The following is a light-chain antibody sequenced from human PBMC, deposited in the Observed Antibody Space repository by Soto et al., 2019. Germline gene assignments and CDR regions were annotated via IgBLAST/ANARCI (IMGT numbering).Light chain of an antibody. CDR1: QSISSY. J-gene: IGKJ3*01. CDR3: QQTYSSSA. CDR2: AAS. Sequence: DIQMTQSPSSLSASVGDRVTISCRASQSISSYLNWYQQKPGKVPKLLIYAASSLHSGVPSRFSGSGSRTDFTLTIRSLQPEDFATYYCQQTYSSSAFGPGTKVDIK. V-gene: IGKV1-39*01.